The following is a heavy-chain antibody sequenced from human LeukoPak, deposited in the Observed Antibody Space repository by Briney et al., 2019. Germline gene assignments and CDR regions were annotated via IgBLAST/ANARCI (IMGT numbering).Heavy chain of an antibody. CDR2: IGGSGGST. J-gene: IGHJ4*02. CDR1: GFTFSSYA. D-gene: IGHD3-3*02. V-gene: IGHV3-23*01. Sequence: GGSLRLSCAASGFTFSSYAMSWVRQAPGKGLEWVSAIGGSGGSTYYADSVKGRFTISRDNSKNTLYLQMNSLRAEDTAVYYCAKARLVGFLEWLNDYWGQGTLVTVSS. CDR3: AKARLVGFLEWLNDY.